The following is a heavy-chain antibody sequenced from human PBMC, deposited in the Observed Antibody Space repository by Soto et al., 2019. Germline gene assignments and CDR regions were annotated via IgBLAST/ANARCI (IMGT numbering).Heavy chain of an antibody. D-gene: IGHD2-21*01. CDR1: GGSISSGGYY. V-gene: IGHV4-31*03. CDR3: ARGAYCGGDCYDY. J-gene: IGHJ4*02. Sequence: SLTCTVSGGSISSGGYYWSWIRQHPGKGLEWIGYIYYSGSTYYNPSLKSRVTISVDTSKNQFSLKLSSVTAADTAVYYCARGAYCGGDCYDYWGQGTLVTVSS. CDR2: IYYSGST.